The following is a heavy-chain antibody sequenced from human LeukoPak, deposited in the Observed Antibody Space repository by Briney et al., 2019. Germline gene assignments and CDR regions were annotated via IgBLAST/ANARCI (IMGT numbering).Heavy chain of an antibody. V-gene: IGHV1-8*01. Sequence: ASVKVSCKASGYTFTSYDINWVRQATGQGLEWMGWMNPNSGNTGYAQKFQGRVTMTRNTSISTAYMELSSLRSEDTAVYYCAYAARLRFGYYFDCWGQGTLVTVSS. CDR2: MNPNSGNT. CDR3: AYAARLRFGYYFDC. CDR1: GYTFTSYD. D-gene: IGHD3-16*01. J-gene: IGHJ4*02.